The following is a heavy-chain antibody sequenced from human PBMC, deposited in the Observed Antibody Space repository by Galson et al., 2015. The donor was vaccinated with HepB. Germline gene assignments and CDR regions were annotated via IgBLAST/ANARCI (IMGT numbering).Heavy chain of an antibody. Sequence: SVKVSCKASGGTFSSYAISWVRQAPGQGLEWMGGIIPIFGTANYAQKFQGRVTITADKSTSTAYMELSSLRSEDTAVYYCARDSTYYYDSSGGDDAFDIWGQGTMVTVSS. J-gene: IGHJ3*02. D-gene: IGHD3-22*01. V-gene: IGHV1-69*06. CDR2: IIPIFGTA. CDR1: GGTFSSYA. CDR3: ARDSTYYYDSSGGDDAFDI.